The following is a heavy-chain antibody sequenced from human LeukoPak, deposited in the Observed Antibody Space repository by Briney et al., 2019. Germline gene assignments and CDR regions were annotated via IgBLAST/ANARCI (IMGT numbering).Heavy chain of an antibody. Sequence: SETLSLTCTVSGGSISSSSYYWGWIRQPPGKGLERIGSIYYSGSTYYNPSLKSRVTISVDTSKNQFSLKLSSVTAADTAVYYCARGRYYDSSGPWFDPWGQGTLVTVSS. CDR2: IYYSGST. J-gene: IGHJ5*02. V-gene: IGHV4-39*01. CDR3: ARGRYYDSSGPWFDP. CDR1: GGSISSSSYY. D-gene: IGHD3-22*01.